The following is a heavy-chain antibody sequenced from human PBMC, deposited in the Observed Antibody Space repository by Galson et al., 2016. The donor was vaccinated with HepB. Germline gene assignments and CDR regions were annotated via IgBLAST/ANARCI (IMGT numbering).Heavy chain of an antibody. V-gene: IGHV1-2*02. CDR2: INPNSGGT. J-gene: IGHJ4*02. CDR1: GYTFTDYY. CDR3: ASDPWGSGSLGY. D-gene: IGHD3-22*01. Sequence: SVKVSCKASGYTFTDYYLHWVRQAPGQGLEWMGWINPNSGGTNYAQNFQDRVTMTRDTSISAAYMEVSRLISDDTARYYCASDPWGSGSLGYWGQGTLVTVSS.